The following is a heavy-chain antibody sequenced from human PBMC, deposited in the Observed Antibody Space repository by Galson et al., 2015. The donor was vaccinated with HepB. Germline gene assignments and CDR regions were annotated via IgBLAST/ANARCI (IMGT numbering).Heavy chain of an antibody. CDR2: IYYSGST. Sequence: SEPLSLTCTVSGGSISSYYWSWIRQPPGKGLEWIGYIYYSGSTNYNPSLKSRVTISVDTSKNQFSLKLSSVTAADTAVYYCARIKYCSSTSCRGGDAFDIWGQGTMVTVSS. J-gene: IGHJ3*02. V-gene: IGHV4-59*01. D-gene: IGHD2-2*01. CDR3: ARIKYCSSTSCRGGDAFDI. CDR1: GGSISSYY.